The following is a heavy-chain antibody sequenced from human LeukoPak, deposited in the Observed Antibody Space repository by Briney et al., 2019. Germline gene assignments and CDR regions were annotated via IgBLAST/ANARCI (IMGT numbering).Heavy chain of an antibody. CDR2: ISSSTYI. CDR1: GFTFSSYC. Sequence: GGSLRLSCAASGFTFSSYCMNWVRQAPGKGLEWVSSISSSTYIYYADSVEGRFTISRDNAKNSLYLQMNSLRAEDTAVYYCARAATTVTAFGMDVWGQGTTVTVSS. J-gene: IGHJ6*02. CDR3: ARAATTVTAFGMDV. V-gene: IGHV3-21*01. D-gene: IGHD4-17*01.